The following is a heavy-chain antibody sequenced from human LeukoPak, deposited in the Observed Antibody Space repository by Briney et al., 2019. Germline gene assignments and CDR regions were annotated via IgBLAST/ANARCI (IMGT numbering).Heavy chain of an antibody. J-gene: IGHJ4*02. Sequence: SETLSLTCAVYGGSFSGYYWSWIRQPPGKGLEWIGEINHSGSTNYNSSLKSRVTISVDTSKNQFSLKLSSVTAADTAVYYCAREPRTIFGVVMGYFDYWGQVTLVTVSS. D-gene: IGHD3-3*01. CDR2: INHSGST. CDR1: GGSFSGYY. V-gene: IGHV4-34*01. CDR3: AREPRTIFGVVMGYFDY.